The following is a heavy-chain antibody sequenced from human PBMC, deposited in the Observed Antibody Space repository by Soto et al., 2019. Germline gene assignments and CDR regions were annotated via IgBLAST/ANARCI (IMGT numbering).Heavy chain of an antibody. CDR3: AKRNWGGWYFDL. J-gene: IGHJ2*01. Sequence: EVQLLESGGGLVQPGGSLRLSCAASGFTFSSYAMSWVRQAPGKGLEWVPVISGSGGSTYYADSVKGRFTISRDNSKNTLYLQMNSLRAEDTAVYYCAKRNWGGWYFDLWGRGTLVTVSS. CDR1: GFTFSSYA. V-gene: IGHV3-23*01. D-gene: IGHD7-27*01. CDR2: ISGSGGST.